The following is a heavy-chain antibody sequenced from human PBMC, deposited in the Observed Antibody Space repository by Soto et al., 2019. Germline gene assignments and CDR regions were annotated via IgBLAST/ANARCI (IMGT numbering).Heavy chain of an antibody. CDR1: GYSFTDYY. V-gene: IGHV1-2*02. CDR3: ARVISPAGDY. J-gene: IGHJ4*02. Sequence: QVQLVQSEAEVKKPGASVKVSCTASGYSFTDYYLHWVRQAPGQGLEWLGWINPKSGGTNYARRFEDRVNLTRDTSLGTAYLELPSLRSDDTAVYYCARVISPAGDYWGQGTLVTVSS. CDR2: INPKSGGT.